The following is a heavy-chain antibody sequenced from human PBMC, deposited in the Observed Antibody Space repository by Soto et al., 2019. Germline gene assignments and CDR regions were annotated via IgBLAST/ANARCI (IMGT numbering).Heavy chain of an antibody. D-gene: IGHD3-22*01. Sequence: HPGGSLRLSCAASGFTFSSYAMTWVRQAPGKGLEWVSAIDGSGGSTYYADSVKGRFTISRDNSKNTLYLQMNSMTAEDTAVYYCAKKQTSGYYSDAFDIWGQGTMVTVSS. V-gene: IGHV3-23*01. CDR2: IDGSGGST. CDR3: AKKQTSGYYSDAFDI. CDR1: GFTFSSYA. J-gene: IGHJ3*02.